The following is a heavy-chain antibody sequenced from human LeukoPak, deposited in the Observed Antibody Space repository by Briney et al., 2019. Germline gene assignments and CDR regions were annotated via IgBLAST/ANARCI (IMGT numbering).Heavy chain of an antibody. Sequence: ASVKVSCKASGYTFTAYYMHWVRQAPGQGLEWMGWINPNSGVTNYAQKFQGRVTMTRDTSVSTAYMELRRLRSDDTAVYYCARDLSGYCSSTSCYTYYYYYYMDVWGKGTTVTVSS. V-gene: IGHV1-2*02. CDR3: ARDLSGYCSSTSCYTYYYYYYMDV. CDR2: INPNSGVT. CDR1: GYTFTAYY. J-gene: IGHJ6*03. D-gene: IGHD2-2*02.